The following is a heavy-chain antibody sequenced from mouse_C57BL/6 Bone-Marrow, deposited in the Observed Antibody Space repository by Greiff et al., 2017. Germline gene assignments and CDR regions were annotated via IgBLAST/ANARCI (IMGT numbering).Heavy chain of an antibody. J-gene: IGHJ2*01. CDR3: TTYYSKNY. V-gene: IGHV14-4*01. CDR1: GFNIKDDY. D-gene: IGHD2-5*01. Sequence: EVQLQQSGAELVRPGASVKLSCTASGFNIKDDYMHWVKQRPEQGLEWIGWIDPENGDTEYASKFQGKATITADTSSNTAYLQLSSLTSEDTAVYYRTTYYSKNYWGQGTTLTVSS. CDR2: IDPENGDT.